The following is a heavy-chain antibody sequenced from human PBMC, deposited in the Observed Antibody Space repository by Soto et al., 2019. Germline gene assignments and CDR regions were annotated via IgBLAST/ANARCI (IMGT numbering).Heavy chain of an antibody. CDR1: GYSFSRHW. Sequence: GESLTISCTCSGYSFSRHWLAWVRQMPGKGLEYMGIIYPGDSDARYSPSFQGQVTLSADKSINTAYLQCSSLKSSDTAIYYSARARVATPRLEDPFDIWGQGTLVTVSS. CDR3: ARARVATPRLEDPFDI. J-gene: IGHJ3*02. CDR2: IYPGDSDA. D-gene: IGHD5-12*01. V-gene: IGHV5-51*01.